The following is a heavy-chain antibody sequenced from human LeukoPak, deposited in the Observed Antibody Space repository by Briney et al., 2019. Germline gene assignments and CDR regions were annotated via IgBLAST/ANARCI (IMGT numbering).Heavy chain of an antibody. CDR2: ISAYNGNT. Sequence: ASVKVSCKASGYTFTSYGISWVRQAPGQGLEWMGWISAYNGNTNYAQKLQGRVTMTTDTSTSTAYMELRSLRSDDTAVYYCARDPTLYSNYGFVPWGQGTLVTVSS. CDR3: ARDPTLYSNYGFVP. CDR1: GYTFTSYG. D-gene: IGHD4-11*01. J-gene: IGHJ5*02. V-gene: IGHV1-18*01.